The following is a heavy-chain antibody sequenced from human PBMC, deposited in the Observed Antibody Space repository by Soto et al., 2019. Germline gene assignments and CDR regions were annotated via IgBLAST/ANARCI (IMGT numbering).Heavy chain of an antibody. J-gene: IGHJ1*01. CDR1: GASMSGNY. CDR3: ARPNMWYGKILQ. CDR2: MFYSGTT. Sequence: ASETLSLTCTVAGASMSGNYWTWVRQPPRKGLEWIGNMFYSGTTNYNPSLRSRVTMSLDTSVNQFSLRLSSVTAADTAVYYCARPNMWYGKILQWGRGTLVTVSS. V-gene: IGHV4-59*01. D-gene: IGHD2-15*01.